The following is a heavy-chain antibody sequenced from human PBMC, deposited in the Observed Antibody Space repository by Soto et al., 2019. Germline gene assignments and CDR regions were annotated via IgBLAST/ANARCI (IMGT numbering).Heavy chain of an antibody. CDR1: DGALTLGDYY. Sequence: VQLLESGPGLVTPSETLSLTCSVFDGALTLGDYYWSWIRQHPGKGRQWIGSVFANWLTDSDPSLQRRVSISLDTIRNKFSLRITSATVADTAVYYCAGRSLIFDFWGQGALVTVSS. V-gene: IGHV4-31*03. CDR3: AGRSLIFDF. D-gene: IGHD6-6*01. CDR2: VFANWLT. J-gene: IGHJ4*02.